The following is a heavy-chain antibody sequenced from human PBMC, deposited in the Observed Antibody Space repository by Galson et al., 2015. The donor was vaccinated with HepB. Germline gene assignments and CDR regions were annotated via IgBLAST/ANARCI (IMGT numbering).Heavy chain of an antibody. Sequence: SLRLSCATSGSTFTTYTMSWVRQAPGKGLEWVSSISGGSGHTYYADSVKGRFTISRDRSRNTVTLQMNSLRGEDTAKYFCAKDGPPSFIPHFFDSWGQGTLVAVSS. CDR1: GSTFTTYT. D-gene: IGHD2-21*01. V-gene: IGHV3-23*01. CDR2: ISGGSGHT. CDR3: AKDGPPSFIPHFFDS. J-gene: IGHJ4*02.